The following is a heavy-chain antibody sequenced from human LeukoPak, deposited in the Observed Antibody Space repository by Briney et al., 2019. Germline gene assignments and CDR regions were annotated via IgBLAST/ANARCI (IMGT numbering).Heavy chain of an antibody. CDR2: MIPIFGTA. J-gene: IGHJ6*03. Sequence: GASVKVSCKASGGTFSSYAISWVRQAPGQGLEWMGGMIPIFGTANYAQKFQGRVTITADESTSTAYMELSSLRSEDTAVYYCARAGPGYSSGWSFYYMDVWGKGTTVTVSS. D-gene: IGHD6-19*01. CDR3: ARAGPGYSSGWSFYYMDV. CDR1: GGTFSSYA. V-gene: IGHV1-69*13.